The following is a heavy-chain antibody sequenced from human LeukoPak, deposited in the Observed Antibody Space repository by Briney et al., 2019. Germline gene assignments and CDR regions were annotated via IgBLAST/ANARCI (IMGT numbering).Heavy chain of an antibody. CDR2: ISSSSSYI. V-gene: IGHV3-21*01. CDR3: ARDFLRGRVDY. Sequence: GWSLRLSCAASGFSFSSDSMNWVRQAPGKGLEWVSSISSSSSYIYYADSVKGRFTISRDNAKNSLYLQMNSLRAEDTAVYYCARDFLRGRVDYWGQGTLVTVSS. CDR1: GFSFSSDS. D-gene: IGHD2-15*01. J-gene: IGHJ4*02.